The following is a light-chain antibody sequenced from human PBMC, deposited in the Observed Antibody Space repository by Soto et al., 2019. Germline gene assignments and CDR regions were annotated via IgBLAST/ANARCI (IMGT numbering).Light chain of an antibody. CDR1: ENVRTF. Sequence: EVVLRQSPATLSLSPGERATLSCRASENVRTFVDWYQQKPGQAPRLLIYGASNRATGIPARFSGSGSGTDFTLTISNLEPEDFAVYYCQQHSHWPPWTFGKGTRVEIQ. CDR3: QQHSHWPPWT. CDR2: GAS. V-gene: IGKV3-11*01. J-gene: IGKJ1*01.